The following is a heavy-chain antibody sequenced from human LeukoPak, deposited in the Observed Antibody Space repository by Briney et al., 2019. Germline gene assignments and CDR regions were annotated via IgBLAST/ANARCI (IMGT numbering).Heavy chain of an antibody. CDR3: ATLNIASSSGWFFRS. Sequence: PSETLSLTCHVSGGYITTYYWSWIRQPPGKGLEWIGYAYYSGSNDYNPSLRSRVTMSADASRNQFSLTLSSVTAADTAVYYCATLNIASSSGWFFRSWGHGTLVSVSS. CDR2: AYYSGSN. V-gene: IGHV4-59*01. CDR1: GGYITTYY. D-gene: IGHD6-19*01. J-gene: IGHJ5*01.